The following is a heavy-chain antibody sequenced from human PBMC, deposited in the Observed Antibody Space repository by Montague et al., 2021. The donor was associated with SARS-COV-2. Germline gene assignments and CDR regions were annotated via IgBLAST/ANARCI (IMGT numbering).Heavy chain of an antibody. D-gene: IGHD3-10*01. CDR3: ARGSYGPGNYFCFDH. Sequence: SETLSLTCGVSGDSISSSHWCGCVRHHPGKGLQWFGEIYHTGSTNYNPPFKSRVFMLADKSNNLFSLSLTAVTAADTAVYFCARGSYGPGNYFCFDHWGQGTLVTVSS. CDR2: IYHTGST. J-gene: IGHJ4*03. V-gene: IGHV4-4*02. CDR1: GDSISSSHW.